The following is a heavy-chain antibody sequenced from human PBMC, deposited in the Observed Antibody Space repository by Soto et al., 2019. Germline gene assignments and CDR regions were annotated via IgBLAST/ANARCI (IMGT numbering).Heavy chain of an antibody. V-gene: IGHV4-30-2*01. D-gene: IGHD2-15*01. CDR3: ARGQVVAAQH. J-gene: IGHJ4*02. Sequence: QLQLQESGSGLLEPSQTLTLSSAVSGGSISSGGYSWSWIRQPPGKGLEWIGYIYHSGSTYYNPSLKSRVTISVDRSKNQFSLKLSSVPAADTAVYYCARGQVVAAQHWGQGTLVTVSS. CDR1: GGSISSGGYS. CDR2: IYHSGST.